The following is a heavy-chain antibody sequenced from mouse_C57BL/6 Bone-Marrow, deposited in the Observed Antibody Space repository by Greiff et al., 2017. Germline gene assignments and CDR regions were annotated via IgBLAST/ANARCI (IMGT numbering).Heavy chain of an antibody. Sequence: QVQLQQPGAELVKPGASVKMSCKASGYTFTSYWITWVKQRPGQGLEWSGDIYPGSGSTNYNEKFKSKATLTVDTSSCTAYMQLSSLTSEDSAVYYCARPYYSNYWYFDFWGTGTTVTVSS. CDR3: ARPYYSNYWYFDF. J-gene: IGHJ1*03. D-gene: IGHD2-5*01. V-gene: IGHV1-55*01. CDR1: GYTFTSYW. CDR2: IYPGSGST.